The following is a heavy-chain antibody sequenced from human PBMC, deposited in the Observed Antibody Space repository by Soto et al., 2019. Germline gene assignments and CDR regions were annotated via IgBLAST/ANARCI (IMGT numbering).Heavy chain of an antibody. J-gene: IGHJ6*03. V-gene: IGHV1-18*01. CDR2: ISAYNGNT. D-gene: IGHD6-13*01. CDR3: ARVPSIAAAGSYYYYYMDV. Sequence: ASVKVSCTASGYTFTSYGISWVRQAPGQGLEWMGWISAYNGNTNYAQKLQGRVTMTTDTSTSTAYMELRSLRSDDTAVYYCARVPSIAAAGSYYYYYMDVWGKGTTVTVSS. CDR1: GYTFTSYG.